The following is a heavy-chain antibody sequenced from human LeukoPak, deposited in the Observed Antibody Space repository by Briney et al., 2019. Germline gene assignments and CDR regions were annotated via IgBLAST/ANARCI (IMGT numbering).Heavy chain of an antibody. CDR2: IKQDGSLE. V-gene: IGHV3-7*01. CDR1: GFTFENYW. CDR3: ARWTGVIDS. J-gene: IGHJ4*02. Sequence: PGGSLRLSCVGSGFTFENYWMHWVRQAPGKGPEWVANIKQDGSLEHYMDSVKGRFTISRDNANSSLILQMDSLRAEGTAVYYCARWTGVIDSWGQGTLVTVSS. D-gene: IGHD2-21*01.